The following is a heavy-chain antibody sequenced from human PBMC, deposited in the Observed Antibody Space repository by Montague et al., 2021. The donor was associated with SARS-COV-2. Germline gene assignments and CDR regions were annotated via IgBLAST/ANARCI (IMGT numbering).Heavy chain of an antibody. J-gene: IGHJ6*02. Sequence: SETLSLTSDVYGGSFSSYWSWIRRPPGRGLEWVGQISHGGGTNYNPSLKSRVTISVDTSKNQVSLKLSSVTAADTAVYYCASHCGGGRCYFGMDVWGQGTTVTVSS. D-gene: IGHD2-15*01. CDR2: ISHGGGT. CDR1: GGSFSSY. CDR3: ASHCGGGRCYFGMDV. V-gene: IGHV4-34*01.